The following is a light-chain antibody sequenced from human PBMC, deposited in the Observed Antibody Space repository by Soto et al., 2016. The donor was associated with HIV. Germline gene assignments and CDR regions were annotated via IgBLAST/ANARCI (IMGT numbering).Light chain of an antibody. V-gene: IGKV1-39*01. CDR1: QNINTY. CDR3: QQSYSTPT. J-gene: IGKJ1*01. Sequence: IQMTQSPSSLSASVGDRVTITCRASQNINTYLNWYQQKPGKAPNLLISATSTLQSGVPSRFSGSGSGTDFTLTITSLQPEDFATFYCQQSYSTPTFGRGTKVEIK. CDR2: ATS.